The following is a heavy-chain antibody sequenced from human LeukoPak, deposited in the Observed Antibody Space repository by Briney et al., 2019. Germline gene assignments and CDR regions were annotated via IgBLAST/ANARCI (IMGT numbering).Heavy chain of an antibody. CDR3: ARVPSGSRFDP. Sequence: SETLSLTCTVSGGSISSYYWSWIRQPPGKGLEWIGYIYYSGSTNYNPSLKSRVTISVDTSKNQFSLKLSSVTAADTAVYYCARVPSGSRFDPWGQGTQVTVSS. V-gene: IGHV4-59*01. J-gene: IGHJ5*02. D-gene: IGHD6-6*01. CDR1: GGSISSYY. CDR2: IYYSGST.